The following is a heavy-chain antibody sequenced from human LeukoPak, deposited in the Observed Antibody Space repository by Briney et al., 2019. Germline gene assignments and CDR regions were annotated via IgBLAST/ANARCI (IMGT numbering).Heavy chain of an antibody. CDR3: ARLWRDGSNWHPDDN. Sequence: PSETLSLTCTVSGGSISSSSYYWGWIRQPPGKGLEWIGSIYYSGSTYYNPSLKSRVTISVDTSKNQFSLKLSSVTAADTAIYYCARLWRDGSNWHPDDNWGQGILVTVSS. CDR1: GGSISSSSYY. D-gene: IGHD4-11*01. CDR2: IYYSGST. J-gene: IGHJ4*02. V-gene: IGHV4-39*07.